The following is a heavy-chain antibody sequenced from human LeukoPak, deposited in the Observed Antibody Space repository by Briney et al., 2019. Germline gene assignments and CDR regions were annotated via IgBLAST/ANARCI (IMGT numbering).Heavy chain of an antibody. Sequence: PGGSLRLSCVASGFTDSSNYMSWVRQAPGKGLEWVSYISSSSSTIYYADSVKGRFTISRDNAKNSLYLQMNSLRDEDTAVYYCAKNGAMVSHWYFDLWGRGTLVTVSS. CDR3: AKNGAMVSHWYFDL. CDR1: GFTDSSNY. CDR2: ISSSSSTI. J-gene: IGHJ2*01. V-gene: IGHV3-48*02. D-gene: IGHD5-18*01.